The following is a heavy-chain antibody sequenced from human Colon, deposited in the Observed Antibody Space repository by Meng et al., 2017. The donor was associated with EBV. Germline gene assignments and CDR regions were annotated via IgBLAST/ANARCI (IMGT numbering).Heavy chain of an antibody. V-gene: IGHV4-59*08. CDR3: ARHFINWFDP. CDR2: IYYSGST. CDR1: GGSIGSYY. Sequence: QVQRQESGPGRVKPSEARSRTCTVAGGSIGSYYWSWIRQPPGKGLEWIGYIYYSGSTNYNPSLKSRVTISVDTSKNQFSLKLSSVTAADTAVYYCARHFINWFDPWGQGTLVTVSS. J-gene: IGHJ5*02.